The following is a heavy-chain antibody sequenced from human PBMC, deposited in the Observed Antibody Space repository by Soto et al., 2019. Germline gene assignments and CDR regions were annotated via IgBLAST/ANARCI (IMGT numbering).Heavy chain of an antibody. V-gene: IGHV1-69*13. D-gene: IGHD6-19*01. CDR1: RVAFSKFI. CDR3: AKVRYSSPMGYYYGMDV. J-gene: IGHJ6*02. Sequence: SVKVSCKASRVAFSKFIVTWLRQSPGLGLEWVGGIIPIFGTANYAQKFQGRVTITADESTSTSYMEVNNLRSEDTAVYYCAKVRYSSPMGYYYGMDVWGQGTTVTVSS. CDR2: IIPIFGTA.